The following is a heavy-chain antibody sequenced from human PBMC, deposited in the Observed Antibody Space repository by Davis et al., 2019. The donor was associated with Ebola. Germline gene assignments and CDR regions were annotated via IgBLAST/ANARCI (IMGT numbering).Heavy chain of an antibody. CDR1: RFTFSSQG. CDR3: TAPRLLWFGELLYVDYYGMDV. J-gene: IGHJ6*02. D-gene: IGHD3-10*01. CDR2: ISGTGTT. Sequence: GGSLRLSCAASRFTFSSQGMGWVRQTPGKGLEWVSSISGTGTTYYVDSVKGRFTISRDNSKNTVYLQMNSLRAEDTAVYYCTAPRLLWFGELLYVDYYGMDVWGQGTTVTVSS. V-gene: IGHV3-23*01.